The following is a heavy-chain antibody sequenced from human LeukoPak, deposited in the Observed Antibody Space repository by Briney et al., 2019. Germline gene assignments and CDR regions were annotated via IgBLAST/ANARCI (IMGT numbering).Heavy chain of an antibody. CDR3: VGCSGSYQTFHYYYYMDV. Sequence: PGGSLRLSSAASGFTISYFAMAWVGQAPGKGLEWVSTISGNGDNTYYSDSVKGRFTISRDNSKNTLYLQMNCLRAEDTAAYYSVGCSGSYQTFHYYYYMDVWGKGTTVTVSS. CDR1: GFTISYFA. CDR2: ISGNGDNT. D-gene: IGHD2-15*01. J-gene: IGHJ6*03. V-gene: IGHV3-23*01.